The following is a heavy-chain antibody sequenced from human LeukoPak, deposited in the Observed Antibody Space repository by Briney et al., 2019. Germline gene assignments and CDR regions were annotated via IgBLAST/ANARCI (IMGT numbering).Heavy chain of an antibody. V-gene: IGHV1-8*03. D-gene: IGHD3-3*01. CDR2: MNPNSGNT. CDR3: ARGAPDFWSVYYMDV. Sequence: ASVKVSCKASGYTFTSYDINWVRQATGQGLEWMGWMNPNSGNTGYAQKFQGRVTITGNTSISTAYMELSSPRSEDTAVYYCARGAPDFWSVYYMDVWGKGTTVTVSS. J-gene: IGHJ6*03. CDR1: GYTFTSYD.